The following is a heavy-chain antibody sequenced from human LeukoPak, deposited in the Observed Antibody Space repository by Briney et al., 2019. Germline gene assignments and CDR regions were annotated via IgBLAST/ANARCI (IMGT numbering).Heavy chain of an antibody. CDR1: GYSFTTYW. CDR2: IYPGDADA. CDR3: ARRPPRDCSSHNCYVFDY. D-gene: IGHD2-2*01. J-gene: IGHJ4*01. V-gene: IGHV5-51*01. Sequence: GESLKISCKGSGYSFTTYWIGGVRQVPGQGREWRGIIYPGDADARYRPSSPGEVTISADKSISTAYLQWTSLKASDTAIYDCARRPPRDCSSHNCYVFDYWGHGTLVTVSS.